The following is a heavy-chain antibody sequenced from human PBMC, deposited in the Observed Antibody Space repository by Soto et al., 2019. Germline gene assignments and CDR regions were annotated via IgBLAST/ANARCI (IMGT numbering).Heavy chain of an antibody. J-gene: IGHJ4*02. CDR3: LRGNSGYGDFDY. V-gene: IGHV3-74*01. D-gene: IGHD5-12*01. CDR2: IKGDGSET. Sequence: GGSLRLSCAASGFTFSSYWMHWVRQAPGKGLVWVSRIKGDGSETNYADSVKGRFTISRDNAKNTLYLQLNSLRAEDTAVYYCLRGNSGYGDFDYWGQGTRVTVSS. CDR1: GFTFSSYW.